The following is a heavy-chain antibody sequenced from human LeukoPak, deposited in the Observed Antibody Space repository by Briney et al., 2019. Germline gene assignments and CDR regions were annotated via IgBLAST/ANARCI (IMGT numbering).Heavy chain of an antibody. V-gene: IGHV3-7*01. CDR3: ARWEGSYNFDY. D-gene: IGHD1-26*01. CDR1: GFTFSSYW. CDR2: IKQDGSEK. Sequence: GGSLRLSCAASGFTFSSYWMSWVRQAPGKGLEWVANIKQDGSEKYYVDSVKGRFTISRDNAKNSLYQQMNSLRAVDTAVYYCARWEGSYNFDYWGQGTLVTVSS. J-gene: IGHJ4*02.